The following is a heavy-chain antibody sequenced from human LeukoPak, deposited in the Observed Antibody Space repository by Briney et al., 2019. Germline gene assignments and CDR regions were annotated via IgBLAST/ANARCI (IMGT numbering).Heavy chain of an antibody. CDR3: AHYGDYRFLYYFYN. CDR2: FYWANNK. CDR1: GISLIPRGVG. V-gene: IGHV2-5*02. J-gene: IGHJ4*02. D-gene: IGHD4-17*01. Sequence: SGPTLMISTPTLTFTFTFSGISLIPRGVGGGWIRQPPGKTLGWLVVFYWANNKLYTLSLRSWHTIVKVTSKTQVVHTTTIIDPVDTATYYCAHYGDYRFLYYFYNWGQGTLVTVSS.